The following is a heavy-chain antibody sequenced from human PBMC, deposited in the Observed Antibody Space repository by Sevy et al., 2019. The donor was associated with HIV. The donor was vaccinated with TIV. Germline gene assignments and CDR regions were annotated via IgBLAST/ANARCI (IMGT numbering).Heavy chain of an antibody. J-gene: IGHJ4*02. CDR3: ARSRSNYGDYYFDY. Sequence: GSLRLSCAASGFTFSAYYMTWIRQAPGKGLEWVSYISGAGTYTNYVESVKGRFTISRDNSKNSLYLQMNSLRAADTAVYFCARSRSNYGDYYFDYWGQGILVTVSS. V-gene: IGHV3-11*06. D-gene: IGHD4-17*01. CDR2: ISGAGTYT. CDR1: GFTFSAYY.